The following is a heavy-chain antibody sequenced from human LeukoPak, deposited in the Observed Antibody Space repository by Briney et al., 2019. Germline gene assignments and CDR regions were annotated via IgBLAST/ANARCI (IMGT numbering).Heavy chain of an antibody. CDR2: IYYTGST. CDR3: ARYHPTGSSLDV. CDR1: GGSINYYY. V-gene: IGHV4-59*13. J-gene: IGHJ6*02. Sequence: PSETLSLTCNVSGGSINYYYWSWIRQPPGKGLEWTGHIYYTGSTNYNPSLKSRVTISIDTSKNQFSLKLTSVTATDTAVYFCARYHPTGSSLDVWGQGTTVTVSS. D-gene: IGHD1-1*01.